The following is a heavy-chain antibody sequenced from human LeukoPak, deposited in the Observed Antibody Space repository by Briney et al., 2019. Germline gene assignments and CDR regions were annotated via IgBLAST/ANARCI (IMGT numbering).Heavy chain of an antibody. CDR3: AINSGSYHYFDY. J-gene: IGHJ4*02. D-gene: IGHD1-26*01. V-gene: IGHV3-30*03. Sequence: PGRSLRLSCAASGFTFSFYGIHWVRQAPGKGLEWVAVMYSDGINKYYADSVKGRFTISRDNSKNTLYLQMNSLRAEDTAVYYCAINSGSYHYFDYWGQGTLVTVSS. CDR1: GFTFSFYG. CDR2: MYSDGINK.